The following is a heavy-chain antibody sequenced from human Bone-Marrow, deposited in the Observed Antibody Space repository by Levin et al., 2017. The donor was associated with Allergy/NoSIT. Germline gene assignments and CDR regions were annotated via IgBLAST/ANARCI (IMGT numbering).Heavy chain of an antibody. D-gene: IGHD3-9*01. CDR3: VKGDWVKVQGDVFET. Sequence: PGGSLRLSCAASGFTFTSYAMHWVRQAPGKGLEWAAIIAANGIDEYYADSVKGRFTVSRDNSKNTVFLEMNSLRADDTAVYYCVKGDWVKVQGDVFETWGQGTLVIVSS. V-gene: IGHV3-30-3*01. CDR1: GFTFTSYA. J-gene: IGHJ3*02. CDR2: IAANGIDE.